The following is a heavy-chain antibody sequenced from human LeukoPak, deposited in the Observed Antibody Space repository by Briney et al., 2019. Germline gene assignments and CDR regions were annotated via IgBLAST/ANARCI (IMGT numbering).Heavy chain of an antibody. J-gene: IGHJ6*02. D-gene: IGHD6-19*01. CDR1: GGTFSSYA. Sequence: SVKVSCKASGGTFSSYAISWVRQAPGQGLEWMGGIIPIFGTANYAQKFQGRVTITADESTSTAYMEPSSLRSEDTAVHYCARIGSGWDEGNYYYCGMDVWGQGTTVTVSS. V-gene: IGHV1-69*13. CDR3: ARIGSGWDEGNYYYCGMDV. CDR2: IIPIFGTA.